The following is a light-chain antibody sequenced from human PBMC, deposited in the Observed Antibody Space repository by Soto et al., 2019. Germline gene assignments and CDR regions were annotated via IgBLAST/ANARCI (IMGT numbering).Light chain of an antibody. J-gene: IGKJ5*01. Sequence: IDVSQSPSSLAASLGYRFTITCRASQTIGTYVNWYRQKSGAAPELLIYDASTLRSGVPSRFRGGASGTDFTLTISSLQLDDFATYYCQQSYSNPITFGQGTRLEIK. CDR1: QTIGTY. CDR2: DAS. CDR3: QQSYSNPIT. V-gene: IGKV1-39*01.